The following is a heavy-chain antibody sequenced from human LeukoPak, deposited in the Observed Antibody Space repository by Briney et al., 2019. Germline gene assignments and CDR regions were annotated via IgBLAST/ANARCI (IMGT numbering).Heavy chain of an antibody. V-gene: IGHV4-59*08. CDR2: IYYSGST. CDR3: ARRRGRTFYFDY. D-gene: IGHD3-16*01. CDR1: GGSISSYY. J-gene: IGHJ4*02. Sequence: SETLSLTCTVSGGSISSYYWSWIRQPPGKGLEGIGYIYYSGSTNYNPSLKSRVTISVDTYKNQFSLRLSSVTAADTAVYYCARRRGRTFYFDYWGQGTLVTVSS.